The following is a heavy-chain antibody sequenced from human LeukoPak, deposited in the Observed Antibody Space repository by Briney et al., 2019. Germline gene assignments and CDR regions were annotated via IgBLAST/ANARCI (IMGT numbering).Heavy chain of an antibody. CDR2: ISSSSSYI. CDR1: GFTFSSYS. CDR3: AKSVGLYCSGGSCYSDY. V-gene: IGHV3-21*04. Sequence: GGSLRLSCAASGFTFSSYSMNWVRQAPGKGLEWVSSISSSSSYIYYADSVKGRFTISRDNAKNSLYLQMNSLRAEDTAVYYCAKSVGLYCSGGSCYSDYWGQGTLVTVSS. D-gene: IGHD2-15*01. J-gene: IGHJ4*02.